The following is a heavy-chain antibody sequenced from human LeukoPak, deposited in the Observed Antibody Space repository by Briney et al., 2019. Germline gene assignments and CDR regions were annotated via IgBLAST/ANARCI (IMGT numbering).Heavy chain of an antibody. J-gene: IGHJ4*02. CDR1: GFTFSSYA. D-gene: IGHD6-6*01. CDR3: ANTIAARRGVDY. CDR2: ISGSGDSR. Sequence: GGSLRLSCAASGFTFSSYAMSWARQAPGKGLEWVSTISGSGDSRYYADSVKGRFTLSRDNSKNTLFLHMNSLRAEDTAVYYCANTIAARRGVDYWGQGTLVTVSS. V-gene: IGHV3-23*01.